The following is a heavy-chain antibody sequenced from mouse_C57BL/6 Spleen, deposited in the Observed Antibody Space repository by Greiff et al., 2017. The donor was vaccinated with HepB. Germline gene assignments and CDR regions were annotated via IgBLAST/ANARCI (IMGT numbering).Heavy chain of an antibody. CDR3: ARGYYDYQGDYAMDY. CDR1: GYTFTSYG. CDR2: IYPRSGNT. D-gene: IGHD2-4*01. V-gene: IGHV1-81*01. Sequence: QVQLQQSGAELARPGASVKLSCKASGYTFTSYGISWVKQRTGQGLEWIGEIYPRSGNTYYNEKFKGKATLTADKSSSTAYMELSSLTSEDSAVYFCARGYYDYQGDYAMDYWGQGTSVTVSS. J-gene: IGHJ4*01.